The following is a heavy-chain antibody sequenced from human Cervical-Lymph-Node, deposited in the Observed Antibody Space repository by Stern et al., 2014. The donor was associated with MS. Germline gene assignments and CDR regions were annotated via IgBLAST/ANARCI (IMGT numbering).Heavy chain of an antibody. CDR2: IYWDDDK. V-gene: IGHV2-5*02. Sequence: QVTLRESGPTLVKPTQPLTLTCTFSGFSLSTSGVGVGWIRQPPGKALEWLVLIYWDDDKRYSPSLKSRLTITKDTSKNQVVLTMTNMDPVDTATYYCAHSRGSSSWGYDYYYGMDVWGQGTTVTVS. CDR1: GFSLSTSGVG. CDR3: AHSRGSSSWGYDYYYGMDV. D-gene: IGHD6-13*01. J-gene: IGHJ6*02.